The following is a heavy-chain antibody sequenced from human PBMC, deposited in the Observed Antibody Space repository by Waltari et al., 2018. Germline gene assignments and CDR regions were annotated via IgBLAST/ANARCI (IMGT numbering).Heavy chain of an antibody. CDR3: AKDRKDRTYGVVDY. D-gene: IGHD4-17*01. J-gene: IGHJ4*02. CDR1: GFTFSRYA. CDR2: ISGRGVST. Sequence: EVQLLESGGGLVQPGGSLRLSCAASGFTFSRYAMSWFRLAPGKGLEWVSAISGRGVSTYYADSVKGRFTISRDNSKNTLYLQMTSRRAEDTAVYYCAKDRKDRTYGVVDYWGQGTLVTVSS. V-gene: IGHV3-23*01.